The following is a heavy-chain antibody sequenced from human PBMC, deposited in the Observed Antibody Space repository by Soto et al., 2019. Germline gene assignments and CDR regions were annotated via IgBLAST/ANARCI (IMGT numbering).Heavy chain of an antibody. CDR1: GFTFSSYS. J-gene: IGHJ5*02. V-gene: IGHV3-48*02. D-gene: IGHD3-10*01. Sequence: PGGSLRLSCAASGFTFSSYSMNWVRQAPGKGLEWVSYISSSSSTIYYADSVKGRFTISRDNAKNSLYLQMNSLRDEDTSVYYCAREGTRGGFINWFDPWGQGTLVTVSS. CDR2: ISSSSSTI. CDR3: AREGTRGGFINWFDP.